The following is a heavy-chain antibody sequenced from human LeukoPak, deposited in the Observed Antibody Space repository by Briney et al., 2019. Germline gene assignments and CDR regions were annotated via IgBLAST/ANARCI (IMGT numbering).Heavy chain of an antibody. Sequence: GGSLRLSCAASGFTFSSYSMNWVRQAPGKGLEWVANMRVDGTDIHYVDSVKGRFTISGDNARNSLYLQMNTLRAEDTAVYYCARGRGWTYDSWGRGTLVTVSS. D-gene: IGHD3/OR15-3a*01. J-gene: IGHJ5*01. CDR2: MRVDGTDI. V-gene: IGHV3-7*04. CDR3: ARGRGWTYDS. CDR1: GFTFSSYS.